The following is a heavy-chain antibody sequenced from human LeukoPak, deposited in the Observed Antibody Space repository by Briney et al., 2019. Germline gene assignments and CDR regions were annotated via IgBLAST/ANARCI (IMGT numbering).Heavy chain of an antibody. V-gene: IGHV3-23*01. D-gene: IGHD3-3*01. CDR3: AKEVGGYYDFWSGYYTGGYFDY. J-gene: IGHJ4*02. CDR1: GFTFSSYA. CDR2: ISGSGGST. Sequence: PGGSLRLSCAASGFTFSSYAMSWVRQAPGKGLEWVSAISGSGGSTYYADSVKGQFTISRDNSKNTLYLQMNSLRAEDTAVYYCAKEVGGYYDFWSGYYTGGYFDYWGQGTLVTVSS.